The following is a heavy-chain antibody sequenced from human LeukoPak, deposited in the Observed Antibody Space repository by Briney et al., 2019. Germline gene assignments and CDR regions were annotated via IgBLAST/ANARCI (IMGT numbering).Heavy chain of an antibody. CDR1: GYTFTSYG. J-gene: IGHJ4*02. CDR2: ISAYNGNT. Sequence: ASVKVSCKASGYTFTSYGISWVRQAPGQGLEWMGWISAYNGNTNYAQKLQGRVTMTTDTSTSTAYMELRSLRSDDTAVYYCARDRSFLGTYDRDFDYWGQGTLVTVSS. V-gene: IGHV1-18*01. CDR3: ARDRSFLGTYDRDFDY. D-gene: IGHD1-26*01.